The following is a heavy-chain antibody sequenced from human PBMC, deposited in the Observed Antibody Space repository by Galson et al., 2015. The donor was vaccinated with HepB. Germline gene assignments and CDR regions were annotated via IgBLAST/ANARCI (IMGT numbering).Heavy chain of an antibody. CDR2: IKSKIEGGTI. CDR3: TTGPSSVEDY. V-gene: IGHV3-15*01. Sequence: SLRLSCAASGFTFNYAWMSWVRQGPGKGLEWVGRIKSKIEGGTIDYAAPVKGRFTISRDDSKNTLYLQLSSLKSEDTAIFYCTTGPSSVEDYWGQGTLVTVSS. CDR1: GFTFNYAW. D-gene: IGHD1-26*01. J-gene: IGHJ4*02.